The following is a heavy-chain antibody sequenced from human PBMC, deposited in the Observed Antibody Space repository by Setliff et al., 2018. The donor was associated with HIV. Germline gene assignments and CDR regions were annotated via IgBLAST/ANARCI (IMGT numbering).Heavy chain of an antibody. CDR3: ASDRPPSVRPFPYYYYMDV. V-gene: IGHV4-34*01. D-gene: IGHD1-1*01. CDR1: GGSFSDNY. Sequence: KPSETLSLTCAVYGGSFSDNYWSWIRQSPGKGLEWIGEINHSGRTNYNPSLKSRVTISLDTSNNQFSLKLTSVTAADTAVYYCASDRPPSVRPFPYYYYMDVWGKGTTVTVSS. CDR2: INHSGRT. J-gene: IGHJ6*03.